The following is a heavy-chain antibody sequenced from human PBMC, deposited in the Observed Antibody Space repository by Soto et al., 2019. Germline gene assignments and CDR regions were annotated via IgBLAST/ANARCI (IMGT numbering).Heavy chain of an antibody. Sequence: GGSLRLSCAASGFTFSSYNMHWVRQAPGMGLEWVSYISNSGSSIYYADSVKGRFTISRDNAKNSLYLQMNSLRAEDTAVYYCARDYITGYCSGGSCPLLYWGQGTLVTVSS. CDR1: GFTFSSYN. D-gene: IGHD2-15*01. V-gene: IGHV3-48*04. CDR2: ISNSGSSI. CDR3: ARDYITGYCSGGSCPLLY. J-gene: IGHJ4*02.